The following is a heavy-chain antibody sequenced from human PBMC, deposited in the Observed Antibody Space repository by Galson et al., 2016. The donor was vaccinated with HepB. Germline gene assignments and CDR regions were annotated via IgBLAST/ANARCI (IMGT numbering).Heavy chain of an antibody. CDR2: INPDGRST. V-gene: IGHV3-74*01. Sequence: SLRLSCAASGFTFSTYWMHWVRQAPGKGLVWVSRINPDGRSTAYADSVKGRFTTSRDNAKKTLYLQMNSLRAEDTAVYYCARAPDCGGGSCQGDYHYGMDVWGQGATVTVSS. J-gene: IGHJ6*02. D-gene: IGHD2-15*01. CDR1: GFTFSTYW. CDR3: ARAPDCGGGSCQGDYHYGMDV.